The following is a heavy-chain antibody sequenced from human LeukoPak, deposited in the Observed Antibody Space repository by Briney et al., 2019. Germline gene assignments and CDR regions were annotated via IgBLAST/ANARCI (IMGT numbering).Heavy chain of an antibody. CDR2: IKQDGSDK. CDR1: GFTFSSYW. Sequence: PGGSLRLSCAASGFTFSSYWMSWVRQAPGKGLECVANIKQDGSDKYYVDSVKGRFTISRDNAKNSLYLQMNSLRAEDTAVYYCAKFGILRPFDYWGQGTLVTVSS. CDR3: AKFGILRPFDY. J-gene: IGHJ4*02. D-gene: IGHD2-21*02. V-gene: IGHV3-7*01.